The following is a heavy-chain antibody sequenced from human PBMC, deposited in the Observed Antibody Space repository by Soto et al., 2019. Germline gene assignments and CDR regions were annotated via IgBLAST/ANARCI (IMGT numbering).Heavy chain of an antibody. D-gene: IGHD1-26*01. J-gene: IGHJ3*02. V-gene: IGHV3-74*01. CDR1: GFNFSPYF. CDR2: IKGDGTTT. CDR3: VRDRGTPDSFDI. Sequence: EAHLVESGGGLPQPGGSLRLSCAASGFNFSPYFMAWVRQGPGRGLEWVSHIKGDGTTTAYADSVRGRFIISRDNGRNTLFLQMNSLRDEDTAVYFCVRDRGTPDSFDIWGQGTTVIVSS.